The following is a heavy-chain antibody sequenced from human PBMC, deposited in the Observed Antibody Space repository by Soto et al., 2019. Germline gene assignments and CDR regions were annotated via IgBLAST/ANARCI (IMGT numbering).Heavy chain of an antibody. CDR1: GFTFSSYS. CDR3: ARQMDYGDCFDY. V-gene: IGHV3-21*01. Sequence: EVQLVESGGGLVKPGGSLRLSCAASGFTFSSYSMNWVRQAPGKGLEWVSSISSSSSYIYYADSVKGRFTISRDNAKNSLYMQMNSLRAKDTAVYYCARQMDYGDCFDYWGQGTLVTVSS. D-gene: IGHD4-17*01. CDR2: ISSSSSYI. J-gene: IGHJ4*02.